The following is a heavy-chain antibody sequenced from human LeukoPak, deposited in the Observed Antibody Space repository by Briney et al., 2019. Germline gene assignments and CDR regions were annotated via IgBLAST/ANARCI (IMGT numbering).Heavy chain of an antibody. D-gene: IGHD2-2*01. Sequence: GGSLRLSCAASGFTFSSYSMNWVRQAPGKGLEWVSSISSSSSYIYYADSVKGRFTISRDNAKNSLYLQMNSLRAEDTAVYYCARVGCSSTSCHLLGYWGQGTLVTVSS. CDR2: ISSSSSYI. J-gene: IGHJ4*02. V-gene: IGHV3-21*01. CDR1: GFTFSSYS. CDR3: ARVGCSSTSCHLLGY.